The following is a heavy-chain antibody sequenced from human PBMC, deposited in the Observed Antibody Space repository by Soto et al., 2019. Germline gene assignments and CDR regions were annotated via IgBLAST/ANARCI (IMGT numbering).Heavy chain of an antibody. CDR3: ARFSCPVGNAAFDI. V-gene: IGHV1-8*01. D-gene: IGHD2-15*01. CDR1: GYTFTSYD. CDR2: MNPNSGNT. Sequence: QVQLVQSGAEVKKPGASVKVYCKASGYTFTSYDINWVRQATGKGLEWMGWMNPNSGNTGYAQKFQGRVTMTRNTSISTAYMELSSLRSEDTAVYYCARFSCPVGNAAFDIWGQGTMVTVSS. J-gene: IGHJ3*02.